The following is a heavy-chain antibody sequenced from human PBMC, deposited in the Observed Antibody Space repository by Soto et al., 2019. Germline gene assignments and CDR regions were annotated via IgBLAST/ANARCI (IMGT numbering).Heavy chain of an antibody. CDR1: GGSISSGGYS. CDR3: ARGGNIVVVPASSYDYYGMDV. Sequence: QLQLQESGSGLVKPSQTLSLTCAVSGGSISSGGYSWSWIRQPPGKGLEWIGYIYHSGSTYYNPSLKSRVTISVDRSKIQFSLKLSSVTAADTAVYYCARGGNIVVVPASSYDYYGMDVWGQGTTVTVSS. CDR2: IYHSGST. D-gene: IGHD2-2*01. J-gene: IGHJ6*02. V-gene: IGHV4-30-2*01.